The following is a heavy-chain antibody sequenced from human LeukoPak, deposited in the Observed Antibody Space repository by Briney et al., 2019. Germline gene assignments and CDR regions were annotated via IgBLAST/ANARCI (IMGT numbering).Heavy chain of an antibody. D-gene: IGHD3-22*01. CDR2: IRYDGSNK. Sequence: GGSLRLSCAASGFTFSSYGMHWVRQAPGKGLEWVAFIRYDGSNKYYADSVKGRFTISRDNSKNTLYLQVNSLRAEDTAVYYCANLDDSHYYDSSGYRERGIDYWGQGTLVTVSS. CDR1: GFTFSSYG. J-gene: IGHJ4*02. V-gene: IGHV3-30*02. CDR3: ANLDDSHYYDSSGYRERGIDY.